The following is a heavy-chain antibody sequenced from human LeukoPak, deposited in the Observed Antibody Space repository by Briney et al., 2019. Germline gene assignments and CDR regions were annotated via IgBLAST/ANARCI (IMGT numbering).Heavy chain of an antibody. V-gene: IGHV3-74*01. CDR2: INTDGRSA. J-gene: IGHJ4*02. D-gene: IGHD3-16*01. Sequence: PGGSLRLSCATSGFTFSSYWMHWVRQGPGRGLMWVARINTDGRSARYADSVKGRFTVSRDNAKNTLSLQMNSLGPEDTAVYYCVRDVWGDRDGYFDNWGRGTLVTVSS. CDR1: GFTFSSYW. CDR3: VRDVWGDRDGYFDN.